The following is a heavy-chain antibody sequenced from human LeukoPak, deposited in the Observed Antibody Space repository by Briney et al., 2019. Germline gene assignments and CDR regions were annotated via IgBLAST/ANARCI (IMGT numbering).Heavy chain of an antibody. CDR2: IIPIFGTA. J-gene: IGHJ6*02. CDR3: ARAYYYDSSGYPGECMDV. D-gene: IGHD3-22*01. V-gene: IGHV1-69*13. CDR1: GGTFSSYA. Sequence: ASVKVSCKASGGTFSSYAISWVRQAPGQGLEWMGGIIPIFGTANYAQKFQGRVTITADESTSTAYMELSSLGSEDTAVYYCARAYYYDSSGYPGECMDVWGQGTTVTVSS.